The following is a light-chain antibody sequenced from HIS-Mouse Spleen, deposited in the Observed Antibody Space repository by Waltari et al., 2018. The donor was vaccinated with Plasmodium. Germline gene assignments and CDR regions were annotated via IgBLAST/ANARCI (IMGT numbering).Light chain of an antibody. J-gene: IGKJ5*01. CDR2: GAS. CDR3: QQYGSSPIT. Sequence: EIVLTQSPGTLSLSPGARATLSCRASQSVSSSYLAWYQQKPGQAPRLLILGASSRATGIPDRFSGSGSGTDFAHTISRLEPEDFAVYYCQQYGSSPITFGQGTRLEIK. V-gene: IGKV3-20*01. CDR1: QSVSSSY.